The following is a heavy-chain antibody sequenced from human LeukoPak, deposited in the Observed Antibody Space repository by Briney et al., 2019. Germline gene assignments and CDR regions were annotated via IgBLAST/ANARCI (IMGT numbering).Heavy chain of an antibody. CDR2: VSSSSSYT. CDR1: GFTFSDYY. CDR3: AREHDWFSYYYGMDV. Sequence: PGGSLRLSCAASGFTFSDYYMSWIRQAPGKGLXXXXXVSSSSSYTNYADSVKGRFTISRDNAKNSLYLQMNSLRAEDTAVYYCAREHDWFSYYYGMDVWGKGTTVTVSS. V-gene: IGHV3-11*06. J-gene: IGHJ6*04. D-gene: IGHD3-9*01.